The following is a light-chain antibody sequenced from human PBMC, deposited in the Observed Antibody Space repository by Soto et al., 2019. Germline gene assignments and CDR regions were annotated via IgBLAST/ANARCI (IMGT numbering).Light chain of an antibody. V-gene: IGLV2-8*01. J-gene: IGLJ2*01. CDR1: SRDVGAYNY. CDR2: DVN. CDR3: GSHAGSSAV. Sequence: QSALTQPPSASGSPGQSVTISCTGTSRDVGAYNYVSWYQQHPGKAPKVIIYDVNKRPSGVPDRFSGSKFGITASLTVSGLQTEDEADYYCGSHAGSSAVFGGGTKLTVL.